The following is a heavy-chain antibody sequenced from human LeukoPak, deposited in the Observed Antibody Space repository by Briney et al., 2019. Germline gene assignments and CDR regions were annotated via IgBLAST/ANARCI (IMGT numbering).Heavy chain of an antibody. V-gene: IGHV3-33*06. CDR1: GFTFSSYG. CDR3: AKEQPVAGFDY. D-gene: IGHD6-19*01. J-gene: IGHJ4*02. Sequence: PGGSLRLSCAASGFTFSSYGMRWVRHAPGEGLGWVAVLWYDGSNKYYADSVKGRFTISRDNSKNTLYLQMNSLRAEDTAVYYCAKEQPVAGFDYWGQGTLVTVSS. CDR2: LWYDGSNK.